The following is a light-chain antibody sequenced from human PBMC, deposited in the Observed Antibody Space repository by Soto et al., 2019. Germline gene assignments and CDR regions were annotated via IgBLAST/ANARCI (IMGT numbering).Light chain of an antibody. J-gene: IGKJ4*01. Sequence: DIQMTQSPSSLSASVGDRVSITCRASQSISNYLNWYQQKPGKAPNLLIYAASGLQSGVPSRFSGSRSGSDFTLTISSLQPEDFATYYCQQTFTSPLTFGGGTKVEI. V-gene: IGKV1-39*01. CDR1: QSISNY. CDR3: QQTFTSPLT. CDR2: AAS.